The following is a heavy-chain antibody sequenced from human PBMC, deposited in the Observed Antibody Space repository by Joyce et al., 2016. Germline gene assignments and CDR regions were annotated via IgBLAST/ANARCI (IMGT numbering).Heavy chain of an antibody. Sequence: QVQLAQSGPEVKKPGASVKVSCKVSGKSLSELSMHWVRHFPGKGLEWLGGFHPEDGEKMYAENLPGRVTMTEDTSTDTGYMELNSLTFEDTAVYYCAISSVPGWGVWVSWGQGTLVTVSS. D-gene: IGHD3-16*01. V-gene: IGHV1-24*01. CDR2: FHPEDGEK. CDR1: GKSLSELS. J-gene: IGHJ5*02. CDR3: AISSVPGWGVWVS.